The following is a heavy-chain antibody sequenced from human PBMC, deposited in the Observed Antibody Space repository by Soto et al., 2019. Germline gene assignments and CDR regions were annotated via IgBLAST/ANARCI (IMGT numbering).Heavy chain of an antibody. J-gene: IGHJ6*02. CDR1: GGTFSSYA. D-gene: IGHD2-15*01. V-gene: IGHV1-69*06. CDR2: IIPIFGTA. Sequence: SVKVSCKASGGTFSSYAISWVRQAPGQGLEWMGGIIPIFGTANYAQKFQGRVTITADKSTSTAYMELSSLRSEDTAVYYCAIKIVVVVADTPGKNPYYYYGMDVCGQGPTVTVYS. CDR3: AIKIVVVVADTPGKNPYYYYGMDV.